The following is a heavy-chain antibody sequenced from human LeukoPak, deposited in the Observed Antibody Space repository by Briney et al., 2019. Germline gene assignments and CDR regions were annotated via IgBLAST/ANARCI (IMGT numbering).Heavy chain of an antibody. D-gene: IGHD3-10*01. CDR1: GGTFSSYA. CDR2: IIPIPGIA. J-gene: IGHJ5*02. Sequence: SVKVSCKASGGTFSSYAISWVRQAPGQGLEWMGRIIPIPGIANYAQKFQGRVTITADKSTSTAYMELSSLRSEDTAVYYCARGYSGVSYGSGSYYLNWFDPWGQGTLVTVSS. V-gene: IGHV1-69*04. CDR3: ARGYSGVSYGSGSYYLNWFDP.